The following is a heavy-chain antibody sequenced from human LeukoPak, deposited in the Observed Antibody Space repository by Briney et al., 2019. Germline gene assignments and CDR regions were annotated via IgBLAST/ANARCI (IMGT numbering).Heavy chain of an antibody. Sequence: GGSLRLSCAASGFTFSSYTMNWVRQAPGKGLEWVSAISGSGVSTYYADSVKGRFTVSRDNSKNTLYLQMSSLRAEDTAVYYCAKDERNWNYNLASQTYDWGQGTLVTVSS. CDR3: AKDERNWNYNLASQTYD. D-gene: IGHD1-7*01. CDR2: ISGSGVST. V-gene: IGHV3-23*01. J-gene: IGHJ4*02. CDR1: GFTFSSYT.